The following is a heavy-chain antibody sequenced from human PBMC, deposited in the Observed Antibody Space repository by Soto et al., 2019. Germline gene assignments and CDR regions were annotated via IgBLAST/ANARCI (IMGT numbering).Heavy chain of an antibody. J-gene: IGHJ6*03. D-gene: IGHD1-20*01. CDR3: ARILTGTFSFDYYYMDV. V-gene: IGHV4-59*01. Sequence: SETLSLTCTVSGGSLSSYYLILIRPPPGKGLEWIGYIYYSGSTNYNPSLKSRVTISVDTSKNQFSLKLSSVTAADTAVYYCARILTGTFSFDYYYMDVWGKGTTVTVSS. CDR1: GGSLSSYY. CDR2: IYYSGST.